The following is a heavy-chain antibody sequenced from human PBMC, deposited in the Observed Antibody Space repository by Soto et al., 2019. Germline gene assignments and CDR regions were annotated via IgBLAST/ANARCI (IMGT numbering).Heavy chain of an antibody. J-gene: IGHJ5*02. D-gene: IGHD3-10*01. CDR3: ARERGVLLWFGEPWFDP. CDR1: GGSFIGYY. V-gene: IGHV4-34*01. Sequence: SETLSLTCAVYGGSFIGYYWSLILQPPWKGLEWIGEINHSGSTNYNPSLKSRVTISVDTSKNQFSLKLSSVTAADTAVYYCARERGVLLWFGEPWFDPWGQGTLVTVS. CDR2: INHSGST.